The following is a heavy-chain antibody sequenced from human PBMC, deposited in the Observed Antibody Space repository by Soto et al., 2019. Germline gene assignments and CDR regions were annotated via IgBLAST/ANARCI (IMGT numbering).Heavy chain of an antibody. D-gene: IGHD4-17*01. V-gene: IGHV1-58*02. CDR3: SADHPHTAIGWTV. CDR2: IVVASGRT. Sequence: SVKVSCKASGFDFGSFGIQFLRQTRGRGLEWIGWIVVASGRTNYARQFQGRVAFSRDMSSTTAYMDLFDLKSDDTAVYFCSADHPHTAIGWTVWGQGTTVIVSS. CDR1: GFDFGSFG. J-gene: IGHJ6*02.